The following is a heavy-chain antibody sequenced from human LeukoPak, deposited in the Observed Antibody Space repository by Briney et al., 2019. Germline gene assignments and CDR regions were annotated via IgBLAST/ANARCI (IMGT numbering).Heavy chain of an antibody. V-gene: IGHV3-66*02. CDR3: ASSRSRSNWFDP. D-gene: IGHD6-6*01. CDR2: IYSGGTT. J-gene: IGHJ5*02. CDR1: GFTVSSNS. Sequence: PGGSLRLSCAASGFTVSSNSMTWVRQAPGKGLEWVSVIYSGGTTYYADSVKGRFTISRDNSKNTLYLQMNSLRLEDTAVYYCASSRSRSNWFDPWGQGTLVTVSS.